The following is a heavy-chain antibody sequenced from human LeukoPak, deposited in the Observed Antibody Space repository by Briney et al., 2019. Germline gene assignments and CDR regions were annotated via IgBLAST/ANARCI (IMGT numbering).Heavy chain of an antibody. Sequence: PGGSLRLSCAASGFTFSSYSFNWVRQAPGKGLEWVSCISSSTSYIYYADSVRGRFTISRDNAKNPLYLQMNSLRVEDTAVYYCARAPGYYGDPFDYWGQGTLVTVSS. D-gene: IGHD4-17*01. V-gene: IGHV3-21*01. J-gene: IGHJ4*02. CDR1: GFTFSSYS. CDR2: ISSSTSYI. CDR3: ARAPGYYGDPFDY.